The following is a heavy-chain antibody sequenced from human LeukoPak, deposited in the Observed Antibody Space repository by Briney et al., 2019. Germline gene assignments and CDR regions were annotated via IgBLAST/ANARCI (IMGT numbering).Heavy chain of an antibody. J-gene: IGHJ4*02. CDR2: ISAYNGNT. CDR1: GYTFTSYG. CDR3: ARAGYDSSGYPNLPFDY. Sequence: GASVTVSCTASGYTFTSYGISWVRQAPGQGLEWMGWISAYNGNTNYAQKLQGRVTMTTDTSTSTAYMELRSLRSDDTAVYYCARAGYDSSGYPNLPFDYWGQGTLVTVSS. D-gene: IGHD3-22*01. V-gene: IGHV1-18*01.